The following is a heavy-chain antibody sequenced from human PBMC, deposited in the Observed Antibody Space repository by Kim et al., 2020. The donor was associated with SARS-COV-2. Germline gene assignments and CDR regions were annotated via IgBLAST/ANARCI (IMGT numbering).Heavy chain of an antibody. Sequence: GGSLRLSCAASGFTFSDYYMSWIRQAPGKGLEWVSYISSSSSYTNYADSVKGRFTISRDNAKNSLYLQMNSLRAEDTAVYYCARDRETYCSGTSCYASLFHYWGQGTLVTVSS. V-gene: IGHV3-11*05. CDR1: GFTFSDYY. CDR2: ISSSSSYT. J-gene: IGHJ4*02. D-gene: IGHD2-2*01. CDR3: ARDRETYCSGTSCYASLFHY.